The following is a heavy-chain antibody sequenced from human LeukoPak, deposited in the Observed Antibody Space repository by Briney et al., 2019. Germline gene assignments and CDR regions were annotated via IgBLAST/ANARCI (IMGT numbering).Heavy chain of an antibody. CDR1: GFTFSSYA. V-gene: IGHV3-23*01. CDR2: ISGSGGST. Sequence: GGSLRLSCAASGFTFSSYAMSWVRQAPGKGLEWVSAISGSGGSTYYGNSVKGRFTIYKDNSKNTLYLQMNSLRAEDTALYYCANQAGIIDYGGQGTLVTVSS. J-gene: IGHJ4*02. D-gene: IGHD6-19*01. CDR3: ANQAGIIDY.